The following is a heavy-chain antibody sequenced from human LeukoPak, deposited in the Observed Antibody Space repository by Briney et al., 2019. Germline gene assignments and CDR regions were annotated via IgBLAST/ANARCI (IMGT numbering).Heavy chain of an antibody. J-gene: IGHJ4*02. Sequence: GGSLRLSCAASGFTFSSYGMSWVRQAPGKGLEWVSAISGSGTTTFSADSVKGRFTISRDTSKNALYLQMNSLRDEDSAVYYCAKWQDSTDWGYFDYWGQGTLVTVSS. CDR2: ISGSGTTT. V-gene: IGHV3-23*01. CDR3: AKWQDSTDWGYFDY. CDR1: GFTFSSYG. D-gene: IGHD3-16*01.